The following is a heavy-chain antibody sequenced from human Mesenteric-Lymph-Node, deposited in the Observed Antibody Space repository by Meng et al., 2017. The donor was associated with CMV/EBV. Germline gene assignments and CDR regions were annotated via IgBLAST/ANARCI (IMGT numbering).Heavy chain of an antibody. CDR2: IWYDGSKK. V-gene: IGHV3-33*06. J-gene: IGHJ6*02. CDR3: AKASIYYYYGMDV. CDR1: GFIFNNYA. Sequence: GESLKISCEVSGFIFNNYAMNWVRQAPGKGLEWVAVIWYDGSKKYYSDSVKGRFTISRDNSKNTLYLQMNSLRAEDTALYYCAKASIYYYYGMDVWGQGSTVTVSS.